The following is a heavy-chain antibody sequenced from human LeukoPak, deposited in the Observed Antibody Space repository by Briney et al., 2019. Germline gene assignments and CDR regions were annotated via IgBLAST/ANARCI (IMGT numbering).Heavy chain of an antibody. V-gene: IGHV3-66*01. CDR2: IYSGGST. CDR1: GFTVSSNY. D-gene: IGHD6-13*01. CDR3: ARDWGQQLVGA. Sequence: PGGSLRLSCAASGFTVSSNYMSWVRQAPGKGLEWVSVIYSGGSTYYADSVKGRFTISRDNSKNTLYLQMNSLRAEDTAVYYCARDWGQQLVGAWGQGTQVTVSS. J-gene: IGHJ5*02.